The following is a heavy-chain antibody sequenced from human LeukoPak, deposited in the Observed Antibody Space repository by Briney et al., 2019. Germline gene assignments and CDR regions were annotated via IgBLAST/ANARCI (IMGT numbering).Heavy chain of an antibody. CDR1: GGTFSSYA. CDR3: ARGLPIWFGELLPFDP. D-gene: IGHD3-10*01. Sequence: GSSVKVSCKASGGTFSSYAISWVRQAPGQGLEWMGRIIPILGIANYAQKFQGRVTITADKSTSTAYMELSSLRSEDTAVYYCARGLPIWFGELLPFDPWGQGTLVTVSS. CDR2: IIPILGIA. J-gene: IGHJ5*02. V-gene: IGHV1-69*04.